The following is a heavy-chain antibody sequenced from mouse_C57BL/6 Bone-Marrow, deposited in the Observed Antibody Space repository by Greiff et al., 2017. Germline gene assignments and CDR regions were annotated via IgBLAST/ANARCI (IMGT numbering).Heavy chain of an antibody. CDR1: GYAFSSSW. Sequence: QVQLQQSGPELVKPGASVKISCKASGYAFSSSWMNWVKQRHGKGLEWIGRIYPGDGDTNYNEKFKGKATFTADTSSNTAYMQRSSLTTEDSAIYYCARGRYSWGQGTTLTVSS. CDR2: IYPGDGDT. V-gene: IGHV1-82*01. J-gene: IGHJ2*01. CDR3: ARGRYS.